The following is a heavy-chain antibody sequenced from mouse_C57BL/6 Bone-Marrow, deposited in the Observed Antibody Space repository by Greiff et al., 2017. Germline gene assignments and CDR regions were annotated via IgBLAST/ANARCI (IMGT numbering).Heavy chain of an antibody. CDR2: IYPGSGST. CDR3: ARSRLGRVFAY. V-gene: IGHV1-55*01. Sequence: VQLQQPGAELVKPGASVKMYCKASGYTFTSYWITWVKQRPGQGLEWIGDIYPGSGSTNYNEKFKSKATLTVDTSSSTAYMQLSSLTSEDSAVYYCARSRLGRVFAYWGQGTLVNVSA. J-gene: IGHJ3*01. CDR1: GYTFTSYW. D-gene: IGHD4-1*01.